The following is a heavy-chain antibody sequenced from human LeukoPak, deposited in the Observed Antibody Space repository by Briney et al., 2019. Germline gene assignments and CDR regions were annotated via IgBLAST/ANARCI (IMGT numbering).Heavy chain of an antibody. V-gene: IGHV4-61*10. J-gene: IGHJ4*02. CDR3: VGEDYGGYRFDY. CDR1: GGSISSGTYY. D-gene: IGHD4-23*01. CDR2: IYYSGST. Sequence: SETLSLTCTVSGGSISSGTYYWSWIRQPAGRGLEWLEYIYYSGSTIYNPSLKSRLTISLDTSKNQFSLRLGSVTAADTAVYYCVGEDYGGYRFDYWGQGTLVTVSS.